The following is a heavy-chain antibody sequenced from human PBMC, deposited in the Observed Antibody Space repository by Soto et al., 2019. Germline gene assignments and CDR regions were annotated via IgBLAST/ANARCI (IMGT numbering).Heavy chain of an antibody. V-gene: IGHV3-23*01. J-gene: IGHJ4*02. CDR3: AKIPPGYSYGYFYFDY. CDR2: ISGSGAST. Sequence: GGSLRLSCAASGFTFSSYAMSWVRQAPGKGLEWVSAISGSGASTYYADSVKGRFTISRDNSKNTPYLQMNSLRAEDTAVYYCAKIPPGYSYGYFYFDYWGQGTLVTVSS. D-gene: IGHD5-18*01. CDR1: GFTFSSYA.